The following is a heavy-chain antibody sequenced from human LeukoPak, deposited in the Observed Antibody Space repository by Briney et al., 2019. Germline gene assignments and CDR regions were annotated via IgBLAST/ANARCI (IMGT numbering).Heavy chain of an antibody. D-gene: IGHD1-7*01. CDR3: ARDRGTAYFDY. V-gene: IGHV3-53*01. Sequence: GGSLRLSCAASGFTFSSYSMNWVRQAPGKGLEWVSVIYSGGSTYYADSVKGRFTISRDNSKNTLYLQMNSLRAEDTAVYYCARDRGTAYFDYWGQGTLVTVSS. CDR2: IYSGGST. CDR1: GFTFSSYS. J-gene: IGHJ4*02.